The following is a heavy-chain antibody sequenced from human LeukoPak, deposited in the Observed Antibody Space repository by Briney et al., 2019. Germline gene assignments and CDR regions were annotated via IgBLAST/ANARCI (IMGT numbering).Heavy chain of an antibody. CDR3: ARWDAYCSSTSCEGHDAFDI. V-gene: IGHV1-2*02. Sequence: ASVKVSCKASGYTFTGYYMHWVRQAPGQGLEWMGWINPNSGGTNYAQKFQGRVTMTRDTSISTAYMELSRLRSDDTAVYYCARWDAYCSSTSCEGHDAFDIWGQGTMVTVSS. J-gene: IGHJ3*02. CDR2: INPNSGGT. CDR1: GYTFTGYY. D-gene: IGHD2-2*01.